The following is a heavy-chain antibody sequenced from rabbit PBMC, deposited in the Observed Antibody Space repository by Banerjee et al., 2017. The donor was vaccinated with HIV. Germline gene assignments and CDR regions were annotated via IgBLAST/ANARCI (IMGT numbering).Heavy chain of an antibody. Sequence: QQQLEESGGGLVKPGGTLTLTCKASGIDFSVYYYMCWVRQAPGKGLELIACIYTNGGSTWYASWVNGRFTISRSTSLNTVDLKMTSLTVADTATYFCARDRDGDAGYGSLALWGPGTLVTVS. D-gene: IGHD7-1*01. CDR3: ARDRDGDAGYGSLAL. CDR1: GIDFSVYYY. V-gene: IGHV1S43*01. CDR2: IYTNGGST. J-gene: IGHJ6*01.